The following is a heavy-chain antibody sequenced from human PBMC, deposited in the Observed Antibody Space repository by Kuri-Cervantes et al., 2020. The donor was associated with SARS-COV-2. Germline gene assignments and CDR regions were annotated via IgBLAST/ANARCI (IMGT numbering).Heavy chain of an antibody. CDR3: ARRRSGGGYERNGYYFDY. CDR1: GYSFTSYW. V-gene: IGHV5-51*01. J-gene: IGHJ4*02. Sequence: GGSLRLSCKGSGYSFTSYWIGWVRQMPGKGLEWMGIIYPGDSDTRYSPSLQGQVTISADESISTDYLQWSSLKASDTAMYYCARRRSGGGYERNGYYFDYWGQGTLVTVSS. CDR2: IYPGDSDT. D-gene: IGHD5-12*01.